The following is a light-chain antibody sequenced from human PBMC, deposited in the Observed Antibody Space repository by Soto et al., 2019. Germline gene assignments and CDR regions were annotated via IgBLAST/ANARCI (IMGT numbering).Light chain of an antibody. V-gene: IGKV3-11*01. CDR1: QKISSY. Sequence: EIVLTQSPGTLSLYPGERATLSCRASQKISSYLAWYQQKPGQAPRLLIYDASNRATGIPARFSGSGSGTDFTVTISCLETEDFAVYYCQQRSNWPPLTFGGGSKVEIK. CDR2: DAS. J-gene: IGKJ4*01. CDR3: QQRSNWPPLT.